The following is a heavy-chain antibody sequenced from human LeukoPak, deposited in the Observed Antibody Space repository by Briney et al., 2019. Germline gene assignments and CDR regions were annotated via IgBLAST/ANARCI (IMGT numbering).Heavy chain of an antibody. Sequence: ASVKVSCKASGYTSIGYSISWVRQAPGHGLEWMGWITPYNGNTNYVQNFQGRVTMTTDTSTSTAYMELRSLRSDDTAVYYCAREYGGNPGLFGYWGQGTLVTVSS. J-gene: IGHJ4*02. D-gene: IGHD4-23*01. CDR1: GYTSIGYS. CDR3: AREYGGNPGLFGY. V-gene: IGHV1-18*01. CDR2: ITPYNGNT.